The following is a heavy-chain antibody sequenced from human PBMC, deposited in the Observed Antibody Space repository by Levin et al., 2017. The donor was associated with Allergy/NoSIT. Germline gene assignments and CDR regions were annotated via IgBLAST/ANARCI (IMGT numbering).Heavy chain of an antibody. CDR1: GGSISSGGYY. J-gene: IGHJ4*02. D-gene: IGHD2-15*01. V-gene: IGHV4-31*03. CDR3: ARFGRENYCSGGSCYPEDAFDY. CDR2: IYYSGST. Sequence: SETLSLTCTVSGGSISSGGYYWSWIRQHPGTGLEWIGYIYYSGSTYYNPSLKSRVTISVDTSKNQFSLKLSSVTAADTAVYYCARFGRENYCSGGSCYPEDAFDYWGQGTLVTVSS.